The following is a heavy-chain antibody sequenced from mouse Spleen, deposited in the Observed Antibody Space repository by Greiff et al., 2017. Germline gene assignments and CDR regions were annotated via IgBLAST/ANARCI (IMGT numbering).Heavy chain of an antibody. CDR3: ARHRDYGTPYWYFDV. CDR2: ISSGGGNT. Sequence: EVKVVESGGGLVKLGGSLKLSCAASGFTFSSYAMSWVRQTPEKRLEWVATISSGGGNTYYPDSVKGRFTISRDNAKNTLYLQMSSLKSEDTAMYYCARHRDYGTPYWYFDVWGAGTTVTVSS. CDR1: GFTFSSYA. V-gene: IGHV5-9*04. D-gene: IGHD2-1*01. J-gene: IGHJ1*01.